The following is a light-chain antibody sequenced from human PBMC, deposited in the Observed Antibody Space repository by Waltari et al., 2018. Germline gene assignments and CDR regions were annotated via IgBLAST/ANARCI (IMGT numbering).Light chain of an antibody. CDR2: GAS. CDR1: QSVTSNY. J-gene: IGKJ3*01. Sequence: EIVLTQSPGTLSLSPGERATLSCRASQSVTSNYLAWYQQKPGQPPSLLIYGASTRATGIPDRFSGSGSGTDFTLTISSVEPEDFPVYYCQRYGSSPLVSFGPGTKVDIK. V-gene: IGKV3-20*01. CDR3: QRYGSSPLVS.